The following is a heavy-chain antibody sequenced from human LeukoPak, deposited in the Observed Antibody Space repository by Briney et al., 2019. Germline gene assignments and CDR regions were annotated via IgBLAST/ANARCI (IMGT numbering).Heavy chain of an antibody. D-gene: IGHD3-16*02. Sequence: SETLSLTCAVSGGSISSGGYSWSWIRQPPGKVLEGIGYIYYSGSTYYNPSLKSRVTISVDTSKNQFSLKLSSVTAADTAVYYCARGRITFGGVIVPLDYWGQGTLVTVSS. V-gene: IGHV4-30-4*07. CDR1: GGSISSGGYS. CDR2: IYYSGST. CDR3: ARGRITFGGVIVPLDY. J-gene: IGHJ4*02.